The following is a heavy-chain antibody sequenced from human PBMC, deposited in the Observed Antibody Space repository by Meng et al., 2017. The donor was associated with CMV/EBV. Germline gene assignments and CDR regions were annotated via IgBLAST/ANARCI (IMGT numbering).Heavy chain of an antibody. CDR2: ISGSGGST. CDR1: GFTVSSNY. J-gene: IGHJ4*02. V-gene: IGHV3-23*01. D-gene: IGHD2-8*01. Sequence: GGSLRLSCAASGFTVSSNYMSWVRQAPGKGLEWVSAISGSGGSTYYADSVKGRFTISRDNSKNTLYLQMNSLRAEDTAVYYCAKDIVLMVYAIGLDYWGQGTLVTVSS. CDR3: AKDIVLMVYAIGLDY.